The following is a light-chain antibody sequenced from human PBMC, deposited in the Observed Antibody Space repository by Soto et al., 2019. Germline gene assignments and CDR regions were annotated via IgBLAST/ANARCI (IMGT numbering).Light chain of an antibody. J-gene: IGKJ2*01. V-gene: IGKV3-20*01. CDR3: HQYGSLYT. CDR2: GAS. Sequence: EIVLTQSPGTLSLSPGERATLSCRASQSVSSSYLAWYQQKPGQAPRLLIYGASSRATGIPDRFSGSGSGTDFTLNISRLEPEDFAVYYCHQYGSLYTFGKGTKLEIK. CDR1: QSVSSSY.